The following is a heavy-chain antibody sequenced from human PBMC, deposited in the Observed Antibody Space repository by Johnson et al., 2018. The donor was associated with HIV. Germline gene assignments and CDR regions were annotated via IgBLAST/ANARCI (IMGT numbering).Heavy chain of an antibody. J-gene: IGHJ3*02. Sequence: EVQLVESGGGLVQPGGSLRLSCAASGFTFSSYWMSWVRQAPGKGLEWVANIKQDGSEKYYVDSVKGRFTISRDNSKNTLYLQMTSLRAEDTAVYYCARDRLWFGESDAFDIWGQGTMVTVSS. CDR2: IKQDGSEK. CDR3: ARDRLWFGESDAFDI. CDR1: GFTFSSYW. V-gene: IGHV3-7*01. D-gene: IGHD3-10*01.